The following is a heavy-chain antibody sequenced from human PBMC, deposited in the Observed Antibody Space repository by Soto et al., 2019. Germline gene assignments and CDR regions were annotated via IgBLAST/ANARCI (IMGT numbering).Heavy chain of an antibody. J-gene: IGHJ4*02. Sequence: QVQLVQSGAEVKKPGSSVKVSCRASGGTFSSYAISWVRQAPGQGLEWMGGIIPIFGTANYAQTFQGRVTITADESTSAAYVGLSSLRSEDTAVYYCARGPYCSSTSCHGGAPDYWGQGTLVTVSS. CDR1: GGTFSSYA. D-gene: IGHD2-2*01. CDR2: IIPIFGTA. V-gene: IGHV1-69*01. CDR3: ARGPYCSSTSCHGGAPDY.